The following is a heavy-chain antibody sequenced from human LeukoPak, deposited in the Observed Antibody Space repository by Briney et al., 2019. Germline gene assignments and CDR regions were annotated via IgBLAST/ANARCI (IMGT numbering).Heavy chain of an antibody. J-gene: IGHJ3*02. V-gene: IGHV3-21*01. CDR2: ISGSSSYI. D-gene: IGHD6-19*01. Sequence: GGSLRLSCAASGFTFSSYSMNWVRQAPGKGLEWVSSISGSSSYIYYADSVKGRFTISRDNAKSSLYLQMNSLGAEDTAVYYCARVVAVAGRAFDIWGQGTMVTVSS. CDR1: GFTFSSYS. CDR3: ARVVAVAGRAFDI.